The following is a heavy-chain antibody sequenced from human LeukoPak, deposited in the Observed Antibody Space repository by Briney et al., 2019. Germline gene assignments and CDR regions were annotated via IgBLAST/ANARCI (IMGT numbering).Heavy chain of an antibody. V-gene: IGHV4-38-2*02. J-gene: IGHJ4*02. D-gene: IGHD2-21*01. CDR1: GYSISSGYY. CDR2: IYHSGSP. CDR3: ARRVGVALDY. Sequence: SETLSLTCTLSGYSISSGYYWGWIRQPPGKGLEWIGSIYHSGSPYYNPSLKSRVTISVDTSKNHFSLKLSSVTAADTAVYYCARRVGVALDYWGQGTLVTVSS.